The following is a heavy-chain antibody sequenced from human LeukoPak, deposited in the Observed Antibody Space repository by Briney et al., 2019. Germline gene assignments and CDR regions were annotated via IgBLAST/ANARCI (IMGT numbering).Heavy chain of an antibody. D-gene: IGHD2-8*02. CDR2: IIPIFGTA. V-gene: IGHV1-69*01. J-gene: IGHJ3*02. CDR1: VGTYSSYA. Sequence: GSSVKVSCQACVGTYSSYAISGVRQAAGQELEWMGGIIPIFGTANYAQKFQGRVTITADESTSTAYMELSSLRSEDTAVYYCARGPCTGGVCYNAFDIWGQGTMVTVSS. CDR3: ARGPCTGGVCYNAFDI.